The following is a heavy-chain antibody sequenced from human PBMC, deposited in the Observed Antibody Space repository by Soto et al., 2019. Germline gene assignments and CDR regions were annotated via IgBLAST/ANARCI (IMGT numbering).Heavy chain of an antibody. CDR3: AIFGFLEWLSLSNAFDI. Sequence: QVQLVESGGGVVQPGRSLRLSCAASGFTFSSYAMHWVRQAPGKGLEWVAVISYDGSNKYYADSVKGRFTISRDNSKNTLYLQMNSLRAEDTAVYYCAIFGFLEWLSLSNAFDIWGQGTMVTVSS. V-gene: IGHV3-30-3*01. CDR2: ISYDGSNK. D-gene: IGHD3-3*01. J-gene: IGHJ3*02. CDR1: GFTFSSYA.